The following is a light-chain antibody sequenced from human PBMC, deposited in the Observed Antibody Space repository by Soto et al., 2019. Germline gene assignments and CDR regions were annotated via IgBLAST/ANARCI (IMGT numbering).Light chain of an antibody. CDR2: SAS. V-gene: IGKV1-39*01. CDR3: QQSFSTPT. Sequence: GXRVTSTCRASQRINIYLNWYRQKPGKAPELLIYSASNLQSGVPSRFSGSGSGTDFTLTISGLQSEDFATYYCQQSFSTPTFGKGTRMESK. CDR1: QRINIY. J-gene: IGKJ5*01.